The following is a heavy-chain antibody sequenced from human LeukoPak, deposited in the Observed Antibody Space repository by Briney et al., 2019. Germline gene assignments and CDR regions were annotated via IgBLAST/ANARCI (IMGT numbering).Heavy chain of an antibody. J-gene: IGHJ4*02. CDR2: IIPIFGTA. CDR3: ARTGSGRYLSLRY. D-gene: IGHD3-10*01. CDR1: GGTFSSYA. Sequence: ASVKVSCKASGGTFSSYAISCVRQAPEQGLEWMGGIIPIFGTANYAQKLQGRVTMTTDTSTSTAYMELRSLRSDDTAVYYCARTGSGRYLSLRYWGQGTLVTVSS. V-gene: IGHV1-69*05.